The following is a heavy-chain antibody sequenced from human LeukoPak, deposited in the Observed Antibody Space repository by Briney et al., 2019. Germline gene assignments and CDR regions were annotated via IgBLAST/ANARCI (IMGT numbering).Heavy chain of an antibody. CDR1: GFTFSAYS. CDR3: ARVDYDVSTGYQNYFQY. Sequence: PGGSLRLSCAAPGFTFSAYSMNWVRQAPGKGLEWVSSISSSSVYINYADSVKGRFTISRNNAENSLYLQMNSLRAEDTAVYYCARVDYDVSTGYQNYFQYWGQGTLVTVSS. J-gene: IGHJ4*02. V-gene: IGHV3-21*01. D-gene: IGHD3-9*01. CDR2: ISSSSVYI.